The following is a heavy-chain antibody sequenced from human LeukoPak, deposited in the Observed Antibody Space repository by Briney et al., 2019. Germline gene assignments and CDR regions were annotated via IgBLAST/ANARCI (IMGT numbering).Heavy chain of an antibody. Sequence: PGGSLRLSCAASGFSFSSYWMHWVRQAPGKGLVWVSRISSDGSIINYADSVKGRFTISRGNAKITLYLQMNSLRVEDTAVYYCARPAVAGLRAGGYDYWGQGTLVTVSS. J-gene: IGHJ4*02. D-gene: IGHD6-19*01. CDR2: ISSDGSII. CDR1: GFSFSSYW. V-gene: IGHV3-74*01. CDR3: ARPAVAGLRAGGYDY.